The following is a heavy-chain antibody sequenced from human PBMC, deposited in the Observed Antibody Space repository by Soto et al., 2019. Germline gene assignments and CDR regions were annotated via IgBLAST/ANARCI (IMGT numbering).Heavy chain of an antibody. D-gene: IGHD2-21*01. CDR1: GGSLTDHY. J-gene: IGHJ3*02. CDR3: ARGNDWKSSTFDI. CDR2: VYYSGAT. Sequence: QVQLQESDPGLVKPSETLSLTCTVAGGSLTDHYWNWFRQSPGRGLQWIGYVYYSGATSYNPSLTSRVTMTVDTSKNQFSLKLRSVTAADTAVYFCARGNDWKSSTFDIWGQGTMVSVSS. V-gene: IGHV4-59*11.